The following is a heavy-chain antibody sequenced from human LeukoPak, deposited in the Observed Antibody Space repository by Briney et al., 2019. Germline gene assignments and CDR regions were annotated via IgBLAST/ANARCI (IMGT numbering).Heavy chain of an antibody. J-gene: IGHJ4*02. V-gene: IGHV4-39*01. CDR2: IYYSGST. D-gene: IGHD1-26*01. Sequence: SETLSLTCTVSGGSISSSSYYWGWIRQPPGKGLEWIGSIYYSGSTDYNPSLKSRVTMSVDTSKNQFSMKLSYVTAADTAVYYCARQGRGIVGPYLDYWGQGTLVTVSS. CDR3: ARQGRGIVGPYLDY. CDR1: GGSISSSSYY.